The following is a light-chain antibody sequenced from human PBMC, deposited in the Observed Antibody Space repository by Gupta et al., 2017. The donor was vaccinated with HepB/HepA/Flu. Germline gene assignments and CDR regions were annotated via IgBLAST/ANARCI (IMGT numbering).Light chain of an antibody. J-gene: IGLJ1*01. V-gene: IGLV3-19*01. CDR1: SLRSYY. Sequence: SSELTQDPAVSVALGQTVRITCQGDSLRSYYASWYQQKPGQAPVLVIYGKHNRPSGIPDRFSGSSSGNTASLTITGAQAEDDADYYCNSLDSSGNHYVFGTGTKVTVL. CDR3: NSLDSSGNHYV. CDR2: GKH.